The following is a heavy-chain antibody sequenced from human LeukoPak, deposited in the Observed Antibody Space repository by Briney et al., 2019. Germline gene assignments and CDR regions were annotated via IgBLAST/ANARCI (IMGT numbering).Heavy chain of an antibody. CDR1: GFTLSSYW. J-gene: IGHJ4*02. CDR2: IKQDGSEK. D-gene: IGHD2-2*01. V-gene: IGHV3-7*01. Sequence: PGGSLRLSCAASGFTLSSYWMSWVRQAPGKGLEWVANIKQDGSEKYYVDSVKGRFTISRDNAKNSLYLQMNSLRAEDTAVYYCARRYCSSTSCPADYWGQGTLVTVSS. CDR3: ARRYCSSTSCPADY.